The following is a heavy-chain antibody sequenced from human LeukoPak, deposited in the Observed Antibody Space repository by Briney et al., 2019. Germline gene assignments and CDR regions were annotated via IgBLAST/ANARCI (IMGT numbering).Heavy chain of an antibody. J-gene: IGHJ4*02. Sequence: GGSLRLSCVASGFSFSTTWMHWVRQAPGEGLEWVSGISRNSGSIGYADSVKGRFTISRDNAKNSLYLQMNSLRAEDTALYYCAKDPGSVGSSFDYWGQGTLVTVSS. D-gene: IGHD6-6*01. CDR2: ISRNSGSI. CDR1: GFSFSTTW. V-gene: IGHV3-9*01. CDR3: AKDPGSVGSSFDY.